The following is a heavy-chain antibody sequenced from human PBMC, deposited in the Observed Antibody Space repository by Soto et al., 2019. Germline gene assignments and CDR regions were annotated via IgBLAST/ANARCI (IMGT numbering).Heavy chain of an antibody. J-gene: IGHJ5*01. V-gene: IGHV2-26*01. CDR2: ILSNDDK. D-gene: IGHD2-2*01. CDR1: DFSLLKFILC. Sequence: GPTLVNPTATLTLTFTVSDFSLLKFILCVGWIRQLPGKALEWLAHILSNDDKSYSTSLKSRLTISKDTSRRQVVLTMTNMDPVDSATYYCSVIKDCSRTDCYLAAFDPWGQGTLVTVSS. CDR3: SVIKDCSRTDCYLAAFDP.